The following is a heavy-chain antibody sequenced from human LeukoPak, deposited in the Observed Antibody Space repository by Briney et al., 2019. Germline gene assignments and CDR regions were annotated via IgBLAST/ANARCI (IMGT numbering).Heavy chain of an antibody. CDR2: ISGSGGST. Sequence: GGSLRLSCAASGFTFSSYAMSWVRQAPGKGLEWVSAISGSGGSTYYADSVKGRFTISRDNSKNTLYLQMNGLRAEDTAVYYCAKDRNYYGSGSYRAYYYGMDVWGQGTTVTVSS. CDR3: AKDRNYYGSGSYRAYYYGMDV. V-gene: IGHV3-23*01. CDR1: GFTFSSYA. D-gene: IGHD3-10*01. J-gene: IGHJ6*02.